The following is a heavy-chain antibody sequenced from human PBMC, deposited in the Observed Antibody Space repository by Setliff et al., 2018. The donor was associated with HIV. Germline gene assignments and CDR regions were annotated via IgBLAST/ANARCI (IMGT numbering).Heavy chain of an antibody. J-gene: IGHJ3*02. CDR1: GDSISSGGHY. Sequence: SLTCAVSGDSISSGGHYWSWIRQHPGKGLEWIGYIFYSGNTCFNPSLKSRVTISVDTSKNQFSLKLSSVTAADTAVYYCARGAAYYYDSSGWGDAFDIWGQGTMVTVS. D-gene: IGHD3-22*01. CDR3: ARGAAYYYDSSGWGDAFDI. CDR2: IFYSGNT. V-gene: IGHV4-31*11.